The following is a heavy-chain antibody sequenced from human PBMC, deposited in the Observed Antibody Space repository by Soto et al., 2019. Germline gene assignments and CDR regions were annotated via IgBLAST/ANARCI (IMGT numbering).Heavy chain of an antibody. J-gene: IGHJ4*02. CDR2: ISAYNGNT. CDR3: XXXRQTYYYDSSGYSYFDY. Sequence: QVQLVQSGAEVKKRGASVKVSCKACGCTFTSYGISWVRXAPGQGXXWMGWISAYNGNTNYAQKLQGRVTMTTDTXXXTAXXXXXSXXSXXXXXXXXXXXRQTYYYDSSGYSYFDYWGQGTLVTVSS. CDR1: GCTFTSYG. V-gene: IGHV1-18*01. D-gene: IGHD3-22*01.